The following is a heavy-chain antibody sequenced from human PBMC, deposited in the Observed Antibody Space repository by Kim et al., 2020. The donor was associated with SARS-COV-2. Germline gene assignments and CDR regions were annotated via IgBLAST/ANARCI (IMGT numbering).Heavy chain of an antibody. J-gene: IGHJ4*02. V-gene: IGHV3-74*01. CDR2: INSDGSST. CDR1: GFTFSSYW. Sequence: GGSLRLSCAASGFTFSSYWMHWVRQAPGKGLVWVSRINSDGSSTSYADSVKGRFTISRDNAKNTLYLQMNSLRAEDTAVYYCARSDLAAAKFYWGQGTLVTVSS. CDR3: ARSDLAAAKFY. D-gene: IGHD6-13*01.